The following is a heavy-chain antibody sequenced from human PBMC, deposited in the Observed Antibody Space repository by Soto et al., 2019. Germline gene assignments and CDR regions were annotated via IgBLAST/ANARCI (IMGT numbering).Heavy chain of an antibody. CDR3: AKDTWRGYCSSTTCTSPVDY. D-gene: IGHD2-2*01. Sequence: GGSLRLSCAASGFTFSSYAMSWVRQAPGKGLEWVSAIGGSGDITYYADSVKGRFTISRDNSKNTLFLQMNSLRAEDTAVYYCAKDTWRGYCSSTTCTSPVDYWGQGTLVTVS. V-gene: IGHV3-23*01. CDR1: GFTFSSYA. J-gene: IGHJ4*02. CDR2: IGGSGDIT.